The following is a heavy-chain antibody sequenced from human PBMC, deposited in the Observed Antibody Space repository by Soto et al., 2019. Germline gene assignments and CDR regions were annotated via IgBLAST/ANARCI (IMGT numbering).Heavy chain of an antibody. CDR1: GFTFSSYG. D-gene: IGHD3-22*01. CDR2: IWYDGSNK. CDR3: ARDYDSSGYPRYYFDY. V-gene: IGHV3-33*01. J-gene: IGHJ4*02. Sequence: GGSLRLSCAASGFTFSSYGMHWVRQAPGKGLEWGAVIWYDGSNKYYADSVKGRFTISRDNSKNTLYLQMNSLRAEDTAVYYCARDYDSSGYPRYYFDYWGQGTLVTVS.